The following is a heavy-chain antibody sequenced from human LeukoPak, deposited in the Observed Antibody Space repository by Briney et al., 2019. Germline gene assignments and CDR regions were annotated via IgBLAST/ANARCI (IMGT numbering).Heavy chain of an antibody. Sequence: GGSLRLSCTASGFTVSTHYMTWVRQAPGKGLEWVSVLYVGGNTYYADSVKGRFTISRDDSKNTLYLQMNSLRVEDTAVYYCARGNGYVSGRVDYNWFDPWGQGTLVTVFS. CDR1: GFTVSTHY. CDR2: LYVGGNT. J-gene: IGHJ5*02. D-gene: IGHD1-26*01. CDR3: ARGNGYVSGRVDYNWFDP. V-gene: IGHV3-53*01.